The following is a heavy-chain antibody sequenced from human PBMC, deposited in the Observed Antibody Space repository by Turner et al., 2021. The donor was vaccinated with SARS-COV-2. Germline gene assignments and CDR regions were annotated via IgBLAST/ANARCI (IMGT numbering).Heavy chain of an antibody. Sequence: QVQRVQSGAEVTKPGASVKVSCKVSGYTPTELSMHWVRQAPGKGLDWMGCFDPEDGKPIYAQNLQGRVTMTEDTSTDTAYMELRSLRSEDTAVYYCATHYDIVNPYYAPRGYSGMDVWGQGTAVTVSS. D-gene: IGHD3-9*01. CDR3: ATHYDIVNPYYAPRGYSGMDV. CDR1: GYTPTELS. CDR2: FDPEDGKP. V-gene: IGHV1-24*01. J-gene: IGHJ6*02.